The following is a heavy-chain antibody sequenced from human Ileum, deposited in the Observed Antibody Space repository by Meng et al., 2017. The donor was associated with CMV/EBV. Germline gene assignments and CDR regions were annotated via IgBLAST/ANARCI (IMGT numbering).Heavy chain of an antibody. CDR1: GFRCSSHW. Sequence: QVVVAGSCLVPLVGSCRLSCAVSGFRCSSHWLDWVRQVPGKGLVWVARIRSDGTITSYADSVKGRFTISRDNAKNTVYLQMNSLRDEDTAVYYCATLPPGYWGQGTLVTVSS. CDR2: IRSDGTIT. V-gene: IGHV3-74*01. J-gene: IGHJ4*02. CDR3: ATLPPGY. D-gene: IGHD2-21*02.